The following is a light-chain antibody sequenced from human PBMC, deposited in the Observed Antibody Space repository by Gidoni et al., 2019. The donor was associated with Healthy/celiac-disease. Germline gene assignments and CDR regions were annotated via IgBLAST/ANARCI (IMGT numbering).Light chain of an antibody. V-gene: IGKV3-20*01. Sequence: ILLTQSPGTLSLSPGERATLSCRASQSVSSSYLAWYQQKPGQAPRLLIYGASSRATGIPDRFSGSGSGTDFTLTISRLEPEDFAVYYCQQYGSSPPLTFXGXTKVEIK. CDR2: GAS. CDR1: QSVSSSY. CDR3: QQYGSSPPLT. J-gene: IGKJ4*01.